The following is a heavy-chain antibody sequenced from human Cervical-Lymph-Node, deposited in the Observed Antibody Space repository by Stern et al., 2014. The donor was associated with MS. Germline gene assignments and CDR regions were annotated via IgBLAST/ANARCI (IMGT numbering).Heavy chain of an antibody. D-gene: IGHD3-22*01. CDR1: GGTLNNYA. Sequence: QVQLVQSGAEVKKPGSSVKVSCKASGGTLNNYAVSWVRQAPGQGLEWIGKIIPFLGIANYAHKFQGRVTLTAAATTSYREVSSLRSDDTAVYYCARPPDLYDSRGYSFDGGQGPLAPVSP. J-gene: IGHJ4*02. V-gene: IGHV1-69*09. CDR3: ARPPDLYDSRGYSFD. CDR2: IIPFLGIA.